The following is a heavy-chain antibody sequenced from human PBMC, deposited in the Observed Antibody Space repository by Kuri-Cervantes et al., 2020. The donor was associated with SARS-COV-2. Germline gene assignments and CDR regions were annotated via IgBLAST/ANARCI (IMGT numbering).Heavy chain of an antibody. CDR2: INHSGST. V-gene: IGHV4-34*01. D-gene: IGHD2-2*01. Sequence: SETLSLTCAVYGGSFSGYYWSRIRQPPGKGLEWIGEINHSGSTNYNPSLKSRVTISVDTSKNQFSLKLSSVTAADTAVYYCARGLYIVVVPAAMWERGEYYYGMDVWGQGTTVTVSS. CDR3: ARGLYIVVVPAAMWERGEYYYGMDV. J-gene: IGHJ6*02. CDR1: GGSFSGYY.